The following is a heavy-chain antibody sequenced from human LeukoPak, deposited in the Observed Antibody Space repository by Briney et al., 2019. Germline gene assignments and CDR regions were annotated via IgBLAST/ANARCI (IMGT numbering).Heavy chain of an antibody. D-gene: IGHD6-19*01. CDR2: TYPGDSDT. CDR1: GYSFTNYW. V-gene: IGHV5-51*01. J-gene: IGHJ4*02. CDR3: ARHQGFSSAWYADF. Sequence: GESLKISCKASGYSFTNYWIGWVRQMPGKGLEWMGITYPGDSDTRYSQSFQGQVTISADKSISTAYLQWSSLKASDTATYYCARHQGFSSAWYADFWGQGTLVTVAS.